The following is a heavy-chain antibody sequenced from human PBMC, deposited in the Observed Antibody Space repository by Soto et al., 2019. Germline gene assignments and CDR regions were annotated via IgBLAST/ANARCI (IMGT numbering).Heavy chain of an antibody. J-gene: IGHJ6*02. D-gene: IGHD6-25*01. CDR1: GFTFSSYW. CDR2: MNEDGGTT. CDR3: ARLDSGAAYYYGLDA. V-gene: IGHV3-74*02. Sequence: EVQLVESGGGLVRPGGSLRLSCAASGFTFSSYWMHWVRQAPGKGLVWVSRMNEDGGTTDYADSVKGRFTISRDNAKNSLYLEMSSLRAEDTAVYYCARLDSGAAYYYGLDAWGQGTTVTVSS.